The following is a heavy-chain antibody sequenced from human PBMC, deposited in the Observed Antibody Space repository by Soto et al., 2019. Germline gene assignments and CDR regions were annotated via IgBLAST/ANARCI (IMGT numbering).Heavy chain of an antibody. V-gene: IGHV4-38-2*02. D-gene: IGHD6-19*01. CDR2: VYRSGAA. Sequence: SETLSLTCAVSGYSISTGYYWAWVRQSPGKGLEWLGSVYRSGAAYYSPSLKSRVTISVDTSKNQFSLHLRSVTATDAAVYYCARDYPYALYVAGYCAGWGRGPSVTV. CDR1: GYSISTGYY. J-gene: IGHJ4*02. CDR3: ARDYPYALYVAGYCAG.